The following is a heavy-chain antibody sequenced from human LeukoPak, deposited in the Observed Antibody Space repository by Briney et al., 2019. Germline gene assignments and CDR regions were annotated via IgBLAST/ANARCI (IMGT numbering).Heavy chain of an antibody. CDR3: AKDMDSGYDRYDAFDI. J-gene: IGHJ3*02. D-gene: IGHD5-12*01. Sequence: GGSLRLSCAASGFTFSSYAMSWVRQAPGKGLEWVSAISGSGRSTYYGDSVKGRFTISRDNSKNTLYLQMNSLRAEDTAVYYCAKDMDSGYDRYDAFDIWGQGTMVTVSS. V-gene: IGHV3-23*01. CDR2: ISGSGRST. CDR1: GFTFSSYA.